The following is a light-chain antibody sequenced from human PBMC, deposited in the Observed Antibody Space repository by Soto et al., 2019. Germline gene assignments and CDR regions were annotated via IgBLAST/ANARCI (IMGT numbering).Light chain of an antibody. CDR3: QQRSNWPLT. V-gene: IGKV3-11*01. J-gene: IGKJ4*01. CDR1: QSVSRY. Sequence: EIVLTQSPATLSLSPWERATLSCRASQSVSRYLAWYQQKPGQAPRLLIYDASNTATAIPARFSGSGSGTDFTLTIRSLEPEDFAVYYCQQRSNWPLTFGGGTKVEIK. CDR2: DAS.